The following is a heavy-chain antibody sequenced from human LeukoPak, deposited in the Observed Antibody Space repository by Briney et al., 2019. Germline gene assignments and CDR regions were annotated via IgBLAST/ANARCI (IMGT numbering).Heavy chain of an antibody. D-gene: IGHD4-17*01. CDR2: ISSSSSYI. V-gene: IGHV3-21*01. J-gene: IGHJ3*02. CDR3: ARVGENYGDGLGAFDI. Sequence: GGSLRLSCAASGFTFSSYSMNWVRQAPGKGLEWVSSISSSSSYIYYADSVKGRFTISRDNAKNSLYLQMNSLRAEDTAVYYCARVGENYGDGLGAFDIWGQGTMVTVSS. CDR1: GFTFSSYS.